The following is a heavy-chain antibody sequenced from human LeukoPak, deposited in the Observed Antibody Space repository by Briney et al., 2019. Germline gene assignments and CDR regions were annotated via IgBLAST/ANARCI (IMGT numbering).Heavy chain of an antibody. J-gene: IGHJ4*02. CDR2: ISESGDDT. Sequence: PGGSLRLSCAASGFTFTNFAMNWVRQAPGKGLEWVSSISESGDDTAYADSVKGRFTISRDDAKSSLYLQMNSLRAEDTAVYYCARESRYYYDSSGYRNFDYWGQGTLVTVSS. CDR1: GFTFTNFA. V-gene: IGHV3-21*04. CDR3: ARESRYYYDSSGYRNFDY. D-gene: IGHD3-22*01.